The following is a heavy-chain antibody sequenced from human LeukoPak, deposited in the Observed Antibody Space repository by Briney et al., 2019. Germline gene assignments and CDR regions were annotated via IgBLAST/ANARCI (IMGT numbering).Heavy chain of an antibody. CDR3: ARTRTGDDYVWGSYRYHWFDP. V-gene: IGHV4-34*01. Sequence: SETLSLTCAVYGGSLSGYYWSWIRQPPGKGLEWIGEINHSGSTNYNPSLKSRVTISVDTSKNQFSLKLSSVTAADTAVYYCARTRTGDDYVWGSYRYHWFDPWGQGTLVTVSS. D-gene: IGHD3-16*02. CDR1: GGSLSGYY. J-gene: IGHJ5*02. CDR2: INHSGST.